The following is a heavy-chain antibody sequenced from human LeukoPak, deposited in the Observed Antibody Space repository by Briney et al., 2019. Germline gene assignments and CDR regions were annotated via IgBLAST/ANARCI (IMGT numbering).Heavy chain of an antibody. CDR3: AREVNEKHDAFDM. CDR1: SVSINGYY. Sequence: SETLSLTRSVSSVSINGYYWSWIRQSAGKGLEWLGRFYFSGSSDYNPSLKSRVSMSIDTSQNHFYLRLTSVTAADTGVYFCAREVNEKHDAFDMWGQGTMVAVSS. J-gene: IGHJ3*02. V-gene: IGHV4-4*07. CDR2: FYFSGSS. D-gene: IGHD2-8*01.